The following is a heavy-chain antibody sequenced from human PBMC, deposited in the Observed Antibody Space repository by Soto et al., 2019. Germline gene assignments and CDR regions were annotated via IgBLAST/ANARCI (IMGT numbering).Heavy chain of an antibody. CDR3: AREAYYDFWSGFDY. J-gene: IGHJ4*02. CDR2: IYYSGST. D-gene: IGHD3-3*01. Sequence: PSETLSLTCTVSGGSISSGDSYWSWIRPPPGEGLEWIGYIYYSGSTYYTPSLKSRVTISVDTSNNQFSLKVSSVTAANTAVYYCAREAYYDFWSGFDYWGQGTLVTVSS. V-gene: IGHV4-30-4*01. CDR1: GGSISSGDSY.